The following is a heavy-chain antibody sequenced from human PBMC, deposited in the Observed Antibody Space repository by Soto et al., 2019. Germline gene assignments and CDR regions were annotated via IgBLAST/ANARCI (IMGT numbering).Heavy chain of an antibody. V-gene: IGHV1-69*13. CDR2: IIPIFGTA. Sequence: SVKVSCKASGGTFSSYAISWVRQAPGQGLEWMGGIIPIFGTANYAQKFQGRVTITADESTSTAYMELSSLRSEDTAMYFCTTRVITTNDYWGQGTLVTVSS. CDR1: GGTFSSYA. D-gene: IGHD3-22*01. J-gene: IGHJ4*02. CDR3: TTRVITTNDY.